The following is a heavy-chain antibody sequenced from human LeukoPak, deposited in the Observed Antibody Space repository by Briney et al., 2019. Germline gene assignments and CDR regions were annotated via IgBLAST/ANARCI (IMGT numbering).Heavy chain of an antibody. D-gene: IGHD3-10*01. Sequence: GASVKVSCKASGYTFTSYGISWVRQAPGQGLEWMGWNSAYNGNTNYAQKLQGRVTITRNTSISTAYMELSSLRSEDTAVYYCAIESITMVRGNQNSAFDYWGQGTLVTVSS. J-gene: IGHJ4*02. V-gene: IGHV1-18*01. CDR3: AIESITMVRGNQNSAFDY. CDR2: NSAYNGNT. CDR1: GYTFTSYG.